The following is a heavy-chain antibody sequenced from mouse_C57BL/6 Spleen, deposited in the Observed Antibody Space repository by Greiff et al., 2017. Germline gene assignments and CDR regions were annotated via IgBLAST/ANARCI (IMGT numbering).Heavy chain of an antibody. CDR1: GYTFTSYW. J-gene: IGHJ1*03. V-gene: IGHV1-69*01. CDR3: ARYELCYWYFGV. CDR2: IDPSDSYT. D-gene: IGHD2-12*01. Sequence: ESGAELVMPGASVKLSCKASGYTFTSYWLHWVKQRPGQGLEWIGEIDPSDSYTNYNQKFKGKSTLTVDKSSSTAYMQLSSLTSEDSAVYYYARYELCYWYFGVWGTGTTVTVSS.